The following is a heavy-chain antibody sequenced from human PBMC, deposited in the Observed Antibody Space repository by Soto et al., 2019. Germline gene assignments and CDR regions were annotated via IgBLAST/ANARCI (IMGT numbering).Heavy chain of an antibody. CDR2: SNTDTGYT. D-gene: IGHD1-26*01. Sequence: QVQLVQSGAEVAKPGASVQISCKASGFIFSHHSIHWVRQAPGQGLEWMGWSNTDTGYTKYSQKFQARVTITWDTSAKTAYMDLSSLRSEDTAVYYCVRGKEAGVWFDPWGQGTLVTVSS. V-gene: IGHV1-3*04. CDR3: VRGKEAGVWFDP. J-gene: IGHJ5*02. CDR1: GFIFSHHS.